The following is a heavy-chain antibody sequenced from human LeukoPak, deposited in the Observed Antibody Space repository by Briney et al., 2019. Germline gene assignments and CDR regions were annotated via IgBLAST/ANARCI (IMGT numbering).Heavy chain of an antibody. Sequence: GGSLRLSCAASGFTFSSYGMHWVRQAPGKGLEWVAVIWYDGSNKYYADSVKGRFTISRDNSKNTLYLQMNSLRAEDTAVYYCAKVKSSYSHYYYMDVWGKGTTVTASS. CDR2: IWYDGSNK. V-gene: IGHV3-33*06. CDR1: GFTFSSYG. CDR3: AKVKSSYSHYYYMDV. D-gene: IGHD6-13*01. J-gene: IGHJ6*03.